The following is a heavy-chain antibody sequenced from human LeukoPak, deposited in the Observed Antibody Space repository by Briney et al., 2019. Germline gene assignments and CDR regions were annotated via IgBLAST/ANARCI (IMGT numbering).Heavy chain of an antibody. Sequence: GSSLRLSCAPSGLTFSICGVQGVRQAPGKGLEWVAVISYDGSNKIYADSVKGRFNLSRDDSKNTLYLHMNRLRAEDPAVYYCAKGRYHDSRGYYVLDDFDYCGEGTLVTVS. CDR3: AKGRYHDSRGYYVLDDFDY. CDR2: ISYDGSNK. D-gene: IGHD3-22*01. CDR1: GLTFSICG. V-gene: IGHV3-30*18. J-gene: IGHJ4*02.